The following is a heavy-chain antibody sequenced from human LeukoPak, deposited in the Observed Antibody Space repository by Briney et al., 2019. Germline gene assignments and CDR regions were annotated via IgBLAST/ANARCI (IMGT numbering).Heavy chain of an antibody. J-gene: IGHJ4*02. Sequence: GASVKVSCKASGYTFTGYYMHWVRQAPGQGLEWMGWINPNSGGTNYAQKFQGRVTMTRDTSISTAYMELSRLRSDDTAVYYCARGWEFVVLITATRPQAIDYWGQGTLVTVSS. CDR1: GYTFTGYY. CDR3: ARGWEFVVLITATRPQAIDY. D-gene: IGHD2-15*01. V-gene: IGHV1-2*02. CDR2: INPNSGGT.